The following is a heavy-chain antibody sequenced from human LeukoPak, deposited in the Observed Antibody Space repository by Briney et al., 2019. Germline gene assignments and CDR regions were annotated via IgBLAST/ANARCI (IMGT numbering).Heavy chain of an antibody. Sequence: SEALSLTCTVSGDSLSSRSSYWGWIRRPPGKGLECLVTVSYSRTTYYNPSPKSRAIVSVDTSKNQFSLKVRSVTAADTAVYYCARLKWEVLLAPFDIWGQGTMVTVSS. CDR1: GDSLSSRSSY. CDR2: VSYSRTT. D-gene: IGHD1-26*01. CDR3: ARLKWEVLLAPFDI. J-gene: IGHJ3*02. V-gene: IGHV4-39*01.